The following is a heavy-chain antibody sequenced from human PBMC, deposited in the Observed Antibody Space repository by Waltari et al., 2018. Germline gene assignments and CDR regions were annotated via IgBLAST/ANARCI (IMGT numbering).Heavy chain of an antibody. CDR1: GFTVSSNY. CDR2: MYSGGST. J-gene: IGHJ5*02. V-gene: IGHV3-53*02. CDR3: ARGHLAGAAAGTLDP. D-gene: IGHD6-13*01. Sequence: EVQLVETGGGLIQPGGSLRLSCAASGFTVSSNYMSWVRQAPGKGLEWVSVMYSGGSTYYADSVKGRFTISRDNSKNTLYLQMNSLRAEDTAVYYCARGHLAGAAAGTLDPWGQGTLVTVSS.